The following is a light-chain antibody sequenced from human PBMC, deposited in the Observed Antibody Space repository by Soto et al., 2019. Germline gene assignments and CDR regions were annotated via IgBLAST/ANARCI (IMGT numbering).Light chain of an antibody. CDR3: KQRSSWPPVS. CDR2: DAS. CDR1: QSVSSY. J-gene: IGKJ3*01. V-gene: IGKV3-11*01. Sequence: EIVLTQSPATLSLSPGERATLSCRASQSVSSYLAWYQQKPGQAPRLLIYDASNRATGIPARFSGSGSGTDFTLTISSRAPEEFAFYCGKQRSSWPPVSCGAGTKVDIK.